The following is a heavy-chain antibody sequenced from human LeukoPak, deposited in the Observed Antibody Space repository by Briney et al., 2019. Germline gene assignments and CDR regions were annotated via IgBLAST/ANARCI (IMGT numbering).Heavy chain of an antibody. V-gene: IGHV3-53*01. Sequence: PGGSLRLSCAASGFTVSSNYVSWVRQAPGKGLEWVSVIYSGGSTYYADSVKGRFTISRDNSKNTLYLQMNSLRAEDTAVYYCARVSSDILTGYYAFDYWGQGTLVTVSS. CDR3: ARVSSDILTGYYAFDY. CDR2: IYSGGST. J-gene: IGHJ4*02. D-gene: IGHD3-9*01. CDR1: GFTVSSNY.